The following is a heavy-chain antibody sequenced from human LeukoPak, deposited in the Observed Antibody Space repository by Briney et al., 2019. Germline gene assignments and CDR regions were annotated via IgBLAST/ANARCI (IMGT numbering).Heavy chain of an antibody. CDR2: INHSGSA. CDR1: GGSFSGYF. CDR3: ARDAPYDYVWGSYRHYYFDY. D-gene: IGHD3-16*02. J-gene: IGHJ4*02. Sequence: RASETLSLTCAVYGGSFSGYFWSWIRQPPGKGLEWIGEINHSGSANYNPSLKSRFTISVDTSKNQFSLKLTSVTAADTAVYYCARDAPYDYVWGSYRHYYFDYWGQGTLVTVSS. V-gene: IGHV4-34*01.